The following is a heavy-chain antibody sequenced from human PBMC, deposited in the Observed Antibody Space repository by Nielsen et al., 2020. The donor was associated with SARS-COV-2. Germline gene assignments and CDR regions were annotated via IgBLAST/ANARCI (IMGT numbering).Heavy chain of an antibody. D-gene: IGHD2-2*01. CDR2: ISAYNGNT. CDR3: AREQYFYCSSTSCYGELDY. Sequence: ASVKVSCKASGGTFSSYAISWVRQAPGQGLEWMGWISAYNGNTNYAQKLQGRVTMTTDTSTSTAYMELRSLRSDDTAVYYCAREQYFYCSSTSCYGELDYWGQGTLVTVSS. J-gene: IGHJ4*02. V-gene: IGHV1-18*01. CDR1: GGTFSSYA.